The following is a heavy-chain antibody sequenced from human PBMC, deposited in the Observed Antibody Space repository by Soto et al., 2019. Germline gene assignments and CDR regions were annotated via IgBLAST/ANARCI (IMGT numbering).Heavy chain of an antibody. CDR1: GYTFTSYG. V-gene: IGHV1-18*04. J-gene: IGHJ4*02. CDR2: ISAYNGNT. Sequence: ASVKVSCKASGYTFTSYGISWVRQAPGQGLEWMGRISAYNGNTNYAQKLQGRVTMTTDTSTSTAYMELRSLRSDDTAVYYCARDRTRWDSSGYAYWGQGTLVTVS. CDR3: ARDRTRWDSSGYAY. D-gene: IGHD3-22*01.